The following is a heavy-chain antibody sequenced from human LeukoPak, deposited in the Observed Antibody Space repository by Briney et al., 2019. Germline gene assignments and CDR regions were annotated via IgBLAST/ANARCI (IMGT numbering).Heavy chain of an antibody. D-gene: IGHD2-2*01. CDR3: AATYLSRTSWEAMDV. CDR2: IYYSGST. J-gene: IGHJ6*04. CDR1: GGSISSGGYY. V-gene: IGHV4-31*03. Sequence: SQTLSLTCTVSGGSISSGGYYWSWIRQHPGKGLEWIGYIYYSGSTYYNPSLKSRVTISVDTSKNQFSLKLSSVTAVDTAVYYCAATYLSRTSWEAMDVWGKGTTVIVSS.